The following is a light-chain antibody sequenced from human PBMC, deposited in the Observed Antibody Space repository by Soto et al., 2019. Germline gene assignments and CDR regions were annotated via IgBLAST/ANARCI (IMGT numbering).Light chain of an antibody. J-gene: IGKJ5*01. CDR1: QSISSN. Sequence: EIVMTQSPATLSVSPGKRATLSCRASQSISSNLAWYQQKPGQAPRLLIYAASTRATGITARFSGSGSGTEVTLTISSLQSEDFEIYYCQQYNNSPITFGQGTRLEI. CDR2: AAS. CDR3: QQYNNSPIT. V-gene: IGKV3-15*01.